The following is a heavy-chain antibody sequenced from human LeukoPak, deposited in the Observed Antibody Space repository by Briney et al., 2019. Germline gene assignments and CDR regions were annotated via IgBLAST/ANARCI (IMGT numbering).Heavy chain of an antibody. D-gene: IGHD6-13*01. CDR2: ISSSSINI. CDR1: GFTFSGYS. Sequence: GGSLRLSCATSGFTFSGYSMNWVRQAPGKGLEWISYISSSSINIHYGDSVKGRFTISRDNAENSLYLQMNSLRAEDTAVYYCARLSSSLIDYWGQGTLVTVSS. V-gene: IGHV3-48*01. CDR3: ARLSSSLIDY. J-gene: IGHJ4*02.